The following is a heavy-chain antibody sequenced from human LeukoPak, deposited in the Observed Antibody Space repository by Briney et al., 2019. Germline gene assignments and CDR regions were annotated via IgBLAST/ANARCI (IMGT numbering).Heavy chain of an antibody. J-gene: IGHJ6*02. D-gene: IGHD2-2*01. V-gene: IGHV4-59*01. CDR1: GGPISSYY. Sequence: SETLSLPCSVSGGPISSYYWSWLRQPPGKGLEGIGYIYYSGSTNYNPSLKSRATISVDTSKNQFSLKLSSVTAADTAVYYCARVVVPAAMGGMDVWGQGTTVTVSS. CDR2: IYYSGST. CDR3: ARVVVPAAMGGMDV.